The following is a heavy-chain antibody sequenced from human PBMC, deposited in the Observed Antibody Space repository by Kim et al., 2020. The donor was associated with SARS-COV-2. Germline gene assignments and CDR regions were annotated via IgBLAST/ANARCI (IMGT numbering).Heavy chain of an antibody. D-gene: IGHD3-22*01. CDR1: GFFFTDYS. V-gene: IGHV3-21*01. CDR3: ARDSYYDSSGYYENNNWYVDL. CDR2: ISGTSTYI. Sequence: GGSLRLSCAASGFFFTDYSMNWVRQAPGKGLEWVSSISGTSTYIYYGDSVRGRFTISRDNAKNSLYLQMNSLRAEDTAVYYCARDSYYDSSGYYENNNWYVDLWGRGTLAT. J-gene: IGHJ2*01.